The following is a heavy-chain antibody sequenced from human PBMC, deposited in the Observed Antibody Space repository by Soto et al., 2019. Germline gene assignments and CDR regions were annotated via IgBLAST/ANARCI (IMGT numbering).Heavy chain of an antibody. CDR1: GYSISSGYY. Sequence: SETLSLTCAVSGYSISSGYYWGWIRQPPGKGPEWIGNIFHRGTTYYNPSLQSRVAISVDTSKNEISLRLSDMTAADTAVYYYARVDSPYCYNSGGYFTYWGQGSLGTVS. CDR3: ARVDSPYCYNSGGYFTY. CDR2: IFHRGTT. D-gene: IGHD3-22*01. V-gene: IGHV4-38-2*01. J-gene: IGHJ4*02.